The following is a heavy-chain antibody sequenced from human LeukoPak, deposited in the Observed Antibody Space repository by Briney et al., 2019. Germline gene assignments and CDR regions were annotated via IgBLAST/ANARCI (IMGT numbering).Heavy chain of an antibody. D-gene: IGHD1-26*01. J-gene: IGHJ4*02. Sequence: ASVKVSCKASGYTFTSYDINWVRQATGQGLEWMGWMNPISANTGYAQNFQGRVTMTRDTSISTAYMELSSLRSEDTAVYYCARGSWDSPPDYWGQGTLVTVSS. CDR2: MNPISANT. CDR1: GYTFTSYD. V-gene: IGHV1-8*01. CDR3: ARGSWDSPPDY.